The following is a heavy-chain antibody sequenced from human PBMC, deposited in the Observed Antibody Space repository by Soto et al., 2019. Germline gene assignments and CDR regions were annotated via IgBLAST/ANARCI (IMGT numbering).Heavy chain of an antibody. Sequence: GGSLRLCCAASGSTFSSYAMHWVRQAPGKGLEWVAVISYDGSNKYYADSVKGRFTISRDNSKNTLYLQMNSLRAEDTAVYYCASPHCTNGVCQGPYYYYGMDVWGQGTTVTVSS. CDR3: ASPHCTNGVCQGPYYYYGMDV. J-gene: IGHJ6*02. CDR1: GSTFSSYA. V-gene: IGHV3-30-3*01. D-gene: IGHD2-8*01. CDR2: ISYDGSNK.